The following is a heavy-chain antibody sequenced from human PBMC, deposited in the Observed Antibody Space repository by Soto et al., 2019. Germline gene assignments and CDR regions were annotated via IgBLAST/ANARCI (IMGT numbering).Heavy chain of an antibody. D-gene: IGHD3-22*01. J-gene: IGHJ4*02. CDR2: ITPMFGTP. CDR3: ARDGTLYDSRAYYYLY. V-gene: IGHV1-69*01. CDR1: GGTFSSYT. Sequence: QVQLVQSGAEVKQPGSSVKVSCKASGGTFSSYTITWVRQAPGQGLEWMGGITPMFGTPNYAQKFRGRVTITADESTSTAYMELSSLRSEDTAVYFCARDGTLYDSRAYYYLYWGQGTLVTVSS.